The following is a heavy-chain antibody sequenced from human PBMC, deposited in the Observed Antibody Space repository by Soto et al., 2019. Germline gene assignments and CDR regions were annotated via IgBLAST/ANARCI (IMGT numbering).Heavy chain of an antibody. J-gene: IGHJ3*02. Sequence: QVQLVESGGGVVQPGRSLRLSCAASGFTFSSYGMHWVRQAPGKGLEWVAVISYDGSNKYYADSVKGRFTISRDNSKNTLDLHMNSLRAEDTAVYYCAHIPYYDFGSGYWADDACDIWGQGTMVTVSS. D-gene: IGHD3-3*01. CDR3: AHIPYYDFGSGYWADDACDI. CDR1: GFTFSSYG. V-gene: IGHV3-30*03. CDR2: ISYDGSNK.